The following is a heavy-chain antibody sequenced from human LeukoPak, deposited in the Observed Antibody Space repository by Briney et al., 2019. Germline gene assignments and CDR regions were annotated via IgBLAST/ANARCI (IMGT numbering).Heavy chain of an antibody. J-gene: IGHJ4*02. CDR1: GGSVSSGSYY. D-gene: IGHD3-16*02. Sequence: ASETLSLTCTVSGGSVSSGSYYWSWIRQPPGKGLEWIGYIYYSGSTNYNPSLKSRVTISVDTSKNQFSLKLSSVTAADTAVYYCARASTYYDYVWGSYRYSQNFDYWGQGTLVTVSS. CDR2: IYYSGST. V-gene: IGHV4-61*01. CDR3: ARASTYYDYVWGSYRYSQNFDY.